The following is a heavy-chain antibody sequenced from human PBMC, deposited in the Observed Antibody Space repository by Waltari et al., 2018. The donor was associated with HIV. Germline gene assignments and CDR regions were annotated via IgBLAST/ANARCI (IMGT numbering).Heavy chain of an antibody. V-gene: IGHV3-23*01. D-gene: IGHD3-3*01. Sequence: EVHLLESGGGLVQPGGSLRLSCAASGFTFSTFAISWVRQGPGKGGEWVSVIKDGGFGTYYADSGKGRFTISRDNSKNTLFLEMNSLRAEDTAVYYCARLDFWLKYYFDYWGQGTLVTVSS. CDR3: ARLDFWLKYYFDY. J-gene: IGHJ4*02. CDR1: GFTFSTFA. CDR2: IKDGGFGT.